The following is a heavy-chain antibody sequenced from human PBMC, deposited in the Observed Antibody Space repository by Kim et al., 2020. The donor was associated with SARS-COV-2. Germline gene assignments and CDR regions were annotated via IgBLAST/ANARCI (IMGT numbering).Heavy chain of an antibody. Sequence: GAHTLYADSVKGRFTVSRDNSNNMFYLQMNSLRPEDTAVYHSAKGRYVVDVWGQGTTATVSS. J-gene: IGHJ6*02. CDR2: GAHT. V-gene: IGHV3-23*01. CDR3: AKGRYVVDV.